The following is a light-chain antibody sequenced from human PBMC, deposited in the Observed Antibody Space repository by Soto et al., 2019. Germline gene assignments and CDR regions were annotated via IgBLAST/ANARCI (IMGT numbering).Light chain of an antibody. CDR1: QSIFSS. CDR2: AAS. Sequence: DIQMTQSPFSMSASVGERVTITCRAGQSIFSSLNWYQHKPGKATKLLIYAASTLQSGVPSRFRGSGSGTEFTLTISSLQPDEFATYYCQQYETFSGTVGPGTKVDIK. CDR3: QQYETFSGT. J-gene: IGKJ3*01. V-gene: IGKV1-39*01.